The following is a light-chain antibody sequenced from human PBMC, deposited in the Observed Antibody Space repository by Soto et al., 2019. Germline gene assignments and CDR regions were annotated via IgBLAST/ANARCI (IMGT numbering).Light chain of an antibody. CDR1: QSVSSS. Sequence: EIVLTQSPGSLSLSPGERATLSCRARQSVSSSLAWYQQKPGQAPRLLIYDASKRATGIPARFSGRGSGTDFTLTIGSLEPEDFAVYYCQQRSGWPPEYTFGQGTRLEI. CDR2: DAS. CDR3: QQRSGWPPEYT. V-gene: IGKV3-11*01. J-gene: IGKJ2*01.